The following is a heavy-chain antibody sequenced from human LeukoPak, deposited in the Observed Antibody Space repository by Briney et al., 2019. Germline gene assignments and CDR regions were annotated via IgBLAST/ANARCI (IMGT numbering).Heavy chain of an antibody. J-gene: IGHJ1*01. CDR1: GFTFSSCG. CDR3: AKDRASATYEYFQY. Sequence: PGGSLRLSCAASGFTFSSCGMNWVRQAPGKGLEWVSVISGSGDTTYSADSVKGRFTISRDNSKNTLYYQLDSLTAEDTAVYYCAKDRASATYEYFQYWGQGTQVTVSS. D-gene: IGHD3-10*01. V-gene: IGHV3-23*01. CDR2: ISGSGDTT.